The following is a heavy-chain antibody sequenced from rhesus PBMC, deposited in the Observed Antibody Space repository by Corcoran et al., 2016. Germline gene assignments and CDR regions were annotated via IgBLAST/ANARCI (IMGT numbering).Heavy chain of an antibody. CDR2: IYGSGSST. J-gene: IGHJ6*01. D-gene: IGHD1-1-1*01. Sequence: QLQLQESGPGLVKPSETLSVTCAVSGGSISSSYWSWIRQAPGKGLEWIGYIYGSGSSTNYNPSLKSRVILSVYTSKNQLSLKLSSVTAADTAVYYCASTGMEDSWGQGVVVTVSS. V-gene: IGHV4-169*02. CDR3: ASTGMEDS. CDR1: GGSISSSY.